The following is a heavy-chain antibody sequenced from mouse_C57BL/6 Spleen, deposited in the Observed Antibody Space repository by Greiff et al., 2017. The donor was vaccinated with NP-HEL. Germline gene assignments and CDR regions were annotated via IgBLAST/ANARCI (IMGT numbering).Heavy chain of an antibody. CDR1: GYTFTSYW. D-gene: IGHD1-1*01. V-gene: IGHV1-59*01. Sequence: QVQLQQPGAELVRPGTSVKLSCKASGYTFTSYWMHWVKQRPGQGLEWIGVIDPSDSYTNYNQKFKGKATLTVDTSSSTAYMQLSSLTSEDSAVYYCARNGTTVVALYYYAMDYWGQGTSVTVSS. J-gene: IGHJ4*01. CDR2: IDPSDSYT. CDR3: ARNGTTVVALYYYAMDY.